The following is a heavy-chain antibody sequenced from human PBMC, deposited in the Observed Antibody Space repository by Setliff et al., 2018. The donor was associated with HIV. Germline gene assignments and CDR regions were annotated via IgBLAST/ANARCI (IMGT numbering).Heavy chain of an antibody. Sequence: GGSLRLSCAASGFTFSSYGMHWVRQAPGKGLEWVAIIWYDGSSTYYADSVKGRFTISRDNSKNTLYLQMNSLRPEDTAVYYCVTDWFDPWGQGTLVTVSS. V-gene: IGHV3-30*02. CDR3: VTDWFDP. D-gene: IGHD3-16*01. CDR2: IWYDGSST. J-gene: IGHJ5*02. CDR1: GFTFSSYG.